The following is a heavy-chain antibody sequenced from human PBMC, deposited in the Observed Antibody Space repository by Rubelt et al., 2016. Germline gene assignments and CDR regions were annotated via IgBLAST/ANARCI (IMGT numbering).Heavy chain of an antibody. D-gene: IGHD5-18*01. J-gene: IGHJ2*01. CDR1: GYTFTSYA. CDR3: ARSKDTAMVTDADWYFDL. Sequence: QVQLVQSGAEVKKPGASVKVSCKASGYTFTSYAMHWVRQAPGKRLEWMGWINAGNGNTKYSQKFQGRVTITRDTSASTAYMELSSLRSEDTAVYYCARSKDTAMVTDADWYFDLWGRGTLVTVSS. V-gene: IGHV1-3*01. CDR2: INAGNGNT.